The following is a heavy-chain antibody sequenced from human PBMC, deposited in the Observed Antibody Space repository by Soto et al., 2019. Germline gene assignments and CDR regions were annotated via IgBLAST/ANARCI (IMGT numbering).Heavy chain of an antibody. Sequence: GASLKVSCKASGYTFTGYYMHWVRQAPGQGLEWMGWINPNSGGTNYAQKFQGWVTMTRDTSISTAYMELSRLRSDDTAVYYCARGNVLRFLEWLSPYYYYYGMDVWGQGTTVTVSS. CDR1: GYTFTGYY. CDR2: INPNSGGT. D-gene: IGHD3-3*01. V-gene: IGHV1-2*04. J-gene: IGHJ6*02. CDR3: ARGNVLRFLEWLSPYYYYYGMDV.